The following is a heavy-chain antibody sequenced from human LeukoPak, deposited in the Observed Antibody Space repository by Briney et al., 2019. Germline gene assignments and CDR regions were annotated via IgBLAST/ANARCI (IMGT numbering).Heavy chain of an antibody. V-gene: IGHV3-7*01. CDR1: GFTFSSYW. CDR2: IKQDGSEK. Sequence: PGGSLRLSCAASGFTFSSYWMSWVRQAPGKGLEWVANIKQDGSEKYYVDSVKGRFTISRDNSKNTLYLQMNSLRAEDTAVYYCARDYYDRSGYYRFDPWGQGTQVIVSS. D-gene: IGHD3-22*01. CDR3: ARDYYDRSGYYRFDP. J-gene: IGHJ5*02.